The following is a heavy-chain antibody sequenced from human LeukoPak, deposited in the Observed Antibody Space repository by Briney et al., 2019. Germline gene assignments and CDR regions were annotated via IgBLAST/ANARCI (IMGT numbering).Heavy chain of an antibody. Sequence: SETLSLTCAVYGGSFSGYYWSWIRQPPGKGLEWIGEINHSGSTNYNPSLKSRVTISVDTSKNQFSLKLSSVTAADTAVYYCARGSGNWGQGTLVTISS. CDR3: ARGSGN. CDR1: GGSFSGYY. V-gene: IGHV4-34*01. CDR2: INHSGST. J-gene: IGHJ4*02.